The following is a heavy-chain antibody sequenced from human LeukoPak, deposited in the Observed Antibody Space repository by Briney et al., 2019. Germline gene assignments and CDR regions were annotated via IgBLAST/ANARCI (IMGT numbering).Heavy chain of an antibody. CDR1: GGSISSGGYS. D-gene: IGHD6-13*01. J-gene: IGHJ5*02. Sequence: SEILSLTCAVSGGSISSGGYSWSWIRQPPGKGLEWIGYIYHSGSTYYNPSLKSRVTISVDRSKNQFSLKLSSVTAADTAVYYCARAAAAGGWFDPWGQGTLVTVSS. CDR3: ARAAAAGGWFDP. CDR2: IYHSGST. V-gene: IGHV4-30-2*01.